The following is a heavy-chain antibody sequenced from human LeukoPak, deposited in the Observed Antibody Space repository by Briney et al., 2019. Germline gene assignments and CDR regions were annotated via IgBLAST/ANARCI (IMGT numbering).Heavy chain of an antibody. D-gene: IGHD2-15*01. CDR2: IYYSGST. CDR1: GGSIGSSSYY. CDR3: ARDGYCSGGSCYSGGSVDY. Sequence: PSETLSLTCTVSGGSIGSSSYYWGWIRQPPGKGLEWIGSIYYSGSTYYNPSLKSRVTISVDTSKNQFSLKLSSVTAADTAVYYCARDGYCSGGSCYSGGSVDYWGQGTLVTVSS. J-gene: IGHJ4*02. V-gene: IGHV4-39*07.